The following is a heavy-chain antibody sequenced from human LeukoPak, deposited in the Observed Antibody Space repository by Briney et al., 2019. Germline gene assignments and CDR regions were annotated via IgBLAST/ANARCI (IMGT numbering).Heavy chain of an antibody. V-gene: IGHV1-2*02. CDR2: ISPTSGGT. Sequence: ASVRVSCKASGYTFTDYYMHWVRQAPGQGLEWVGWISPTSGGTNYAKKFQGRVTMTRDTSISTAYLDLSSLISDDTAVYYCARDGTFDIWGQGTMVTVSS. J-gene: IGHJ3*02. CDR1: GYTFTDYY. CDR3: ARDGTFDI.